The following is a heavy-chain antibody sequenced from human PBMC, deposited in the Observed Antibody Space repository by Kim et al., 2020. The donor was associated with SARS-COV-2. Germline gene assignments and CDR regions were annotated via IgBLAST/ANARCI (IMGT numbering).Heavy chain of an antibody. CDR2: IIPIFGTA. D-gene: IGHD1-26*01. V-gene: IGHV1-69*13. J-gene: IGHJ4*02. CDR1: GGTFSSYA. Sequence: SVKVSCKASGGTFSSYAISWVRQAPGQGLEWMGGIIPIFGTANYAQKFQGRVTITADESTSTAYMELSSLRSEDTAVYYCARGPAGEWELLYYYFDYWGQGTLVTVSS. CDR3: ARGPAGEWELLYYYFDY.